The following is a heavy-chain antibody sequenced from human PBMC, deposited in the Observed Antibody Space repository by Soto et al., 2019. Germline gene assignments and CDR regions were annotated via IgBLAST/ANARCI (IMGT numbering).Heavy chain of an antibody. D-gene: IGHD5-12*01. V-gene: IGHV4-39*01. J-gene: IGHJ4*02. CDR1: GGSISSSSYY. CDR2: IYYSGST. CDR3: ARLVATINNRHCDY. Sequence: QLQLQESGPGLVKPSETLSLTCTVSGGSISSSSYYWGWIRQPPGKGPEWIGSIYYSGSTYYNPSLKSRVTIAVDTSKNQFSLKLSSVTAADTAVYYCARLVATINNRHCDYWGQGTLVTVSS.